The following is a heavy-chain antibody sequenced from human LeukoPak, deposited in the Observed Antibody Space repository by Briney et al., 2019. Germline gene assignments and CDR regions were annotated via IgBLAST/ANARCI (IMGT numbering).Heavy chain of an antibody. J-gene: IGHJ4*02. CDR3: TRGAGTSWFDY. V-gene: IGHV1-2*02. CDR2: MNPNSGVT. CDR1: GYTFTVDY. D-gene: IGHD2-2*01. Sequence: ASVKVSCKPSGYTFTVDYLHWVRQAPGQGLEWVGWMNPNSGVTGYAQNFQGRVTMTRDTSISTAYMELSSLTSDDTAVYYCTRGAGTSWFDYWGQGSLVTVSS.